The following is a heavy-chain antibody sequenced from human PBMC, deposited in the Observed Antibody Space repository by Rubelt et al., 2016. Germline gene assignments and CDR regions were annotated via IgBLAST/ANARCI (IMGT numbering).Heavy chain of an antibody. V-gene: IGHV3-7*01. Sequence: EVQLLESGGGLVQFGGSLRLSCAASGFTFSSYAMSWVRQAPGKGLEWVANIMHDDSQRHYVASVKGRFTISRDNAKNSLNLQMNSLRDEDTAIYYCARDTAYAFDIWGQGTMLTVSS. J-gene: IGHJ3*02. CDR1: GFTFSSYA. CDR2: IMHDDSQR. D-gene: IGHD2-21*02. CDR3: ARDTAYAFDI.